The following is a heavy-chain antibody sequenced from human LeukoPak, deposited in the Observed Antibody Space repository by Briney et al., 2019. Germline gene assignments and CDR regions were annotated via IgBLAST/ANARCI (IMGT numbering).Heavy chain of an antibody. CDR2: ISGTGGST. CDR1: GFTFSSYA. V-gene: IGHV3-23*01. Sequence: PGGSLRLSCAASGFTFSSYAMNRVRQAPGRGLEWVSGISGTGGSTYFTDSVKGRFTISRDNSKNALYLQMNSLRDEDTAVYYCAKSGMVRGTTGTFDYWGQGSLVTVSS. D-gene: IGHD3-10*01. J-gene: IGHJ4*02. CDR3: AKSGMVRGTTGTFDY.